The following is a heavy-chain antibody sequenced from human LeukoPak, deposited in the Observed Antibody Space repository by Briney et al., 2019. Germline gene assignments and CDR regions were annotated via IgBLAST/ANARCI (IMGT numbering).Heavy chain of an antibody. CDR3: ARDPRWGQWELRKGDAFDI. J-gene: IGHJ3*02. CDR2: IQYDGGNK. Sequence: PGGSLRLSCAASGFTFSNYGMHWVRQAPGKGLEWVTFIQYDGGNKFHADSVKGRFTISRDNSKNTLYLQMNSLRAEDTAVYYCARDPRWGQWELRKGDAFDIWGQGTMVTVSS. V-gene: IGHV3-30*02. D-gene: IGHD1-26*01. CDR1: GFTFSNYG.